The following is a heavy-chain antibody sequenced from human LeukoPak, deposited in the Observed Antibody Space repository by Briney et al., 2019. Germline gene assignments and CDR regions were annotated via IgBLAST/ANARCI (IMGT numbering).Heavy chain of an antibody. J-gene: IGHJ4*02. D-gene: IGHD4-17*01. Sequence: GGSLRLSCAASGFTFSSYAMSWARQAPGKGLEWVSAISGSGGSTYYADSVKGRFTISRDNSKNTLYLQMNSLRAEDTAVYYCAKSLTPYGDYEVFDYWGQGTLVTVSS. V-gene: IGHV3-23*01. CDR1: GFTFSSYA. CDR3: AKSLTPYGDYEVFDY. CDR2: ISGSGGST.